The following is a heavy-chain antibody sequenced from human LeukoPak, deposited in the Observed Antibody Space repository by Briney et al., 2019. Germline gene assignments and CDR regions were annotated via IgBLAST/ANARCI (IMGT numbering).Heavy chain of an antibody. V-gene: IGHV3-7*04. J-gene: IGHJ4*02. CDR2: IKEDGSAK. CDR3: ARDSPGYGAYDLG. Sequence: GGSLRLSCAASGFTFSSYWMSWVRQAPGKGLEWVANIKEDGSAKYSVDSVRGRFTISRDNAKNTLYLQMNSLRAEDTAVYYCARDSPGYGAYDLGWGQGTLVTVSS. CDR1: GFTFSSYW. D-gene: IGHD5-12*01.